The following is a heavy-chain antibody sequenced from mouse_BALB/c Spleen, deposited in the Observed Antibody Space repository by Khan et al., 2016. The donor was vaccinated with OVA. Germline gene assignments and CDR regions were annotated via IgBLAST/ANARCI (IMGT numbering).Heavy chain of an antibody. D-gene: IGHD2-14*01. V-gene: IGHV1-80*01. CDR3: ARSGYDYFAY. J-gene: IGHJ3*01. CDR1: GYAFSNYL. CDR2: IYPGDGNT. Sequence: LEESGAELVRPGSSVKISCKASGYAFSNYLMNWVKQGPGQGLEWIGQIYPGDGNTNYTGKFKDKATLPADKSSSTAYIQLSSLTSEDSAVYFCARSGYDYFAYWGQGTLVTVSA.